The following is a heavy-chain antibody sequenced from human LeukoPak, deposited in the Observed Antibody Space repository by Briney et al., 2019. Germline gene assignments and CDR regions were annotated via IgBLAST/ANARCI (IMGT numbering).Heavy chain of an antibody. CDR3: VTNFDSSGYFGY. D-gene: IGHD3-22*01. J-gene: IGHJ4*02. Sequence: SVKVSCKASGYTFTRNTINWVRQAPGQGLEWMGWVNTNTGNPTYAQGFTGRFVFSSDTSVSTAYLQIGSLKAEDTAVYYCVTNFDSSGYFGYWGQGTLVTVSS. V-gene: IGHV7-4-1*01. CDR2: VNTNTGNP. CDR1: GYTFTRNT.